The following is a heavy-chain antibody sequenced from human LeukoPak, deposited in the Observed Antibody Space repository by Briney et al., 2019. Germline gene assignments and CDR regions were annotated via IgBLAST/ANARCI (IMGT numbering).Heavy chain of an antibody. Sequence: PSETLSLTCAVSGYSISSGYHWGWTRQTPGKGLEWIGSLYAAGNTYYSPSLKSRVTISLDKSKNLFPLDLRSVTAADTAVYYCAREIVRGVPGWWGQGTLVTVSS. CDR3: AREIVRGVPGW. CDR2: LYAAGNT. J-gene: IGHJ4*02. D-gene: IGHD3-10*01. V-gene: IGHV4-38-2*02. CDR1: GYSISSGYH.